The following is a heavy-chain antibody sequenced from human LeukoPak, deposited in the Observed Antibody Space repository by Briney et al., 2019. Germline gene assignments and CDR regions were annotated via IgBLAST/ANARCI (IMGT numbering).Heavy chain of an antibody. CDR3: ARGMIVVSNEAFDI. J-gene: IGHJ3*02. Sequence: SVKVSCKASGGTFNSYAISWVRQALGQGLEWMGGIIPIFGTANYAQKFQGRVTITTDESTSTAYMELSSLRSEDTAVYYCARGMIVVSNEAFDIWGQGTMVTVSS. D-gene: IGHD3-22*01. CDR2: IIPIFGTA. CDR1: GGTFNSYA. V-gene: IGHV1-69*05.